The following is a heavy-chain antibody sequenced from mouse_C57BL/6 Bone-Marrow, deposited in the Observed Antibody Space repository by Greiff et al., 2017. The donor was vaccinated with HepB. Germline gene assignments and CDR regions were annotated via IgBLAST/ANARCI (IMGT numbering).Heavy chain of an antibody. CDR3: ARGPHYYGSSYWYFDV. D-gene: IGHD1-1*01. V-gene: IGHV1-78*01. J-gene: IGHJ1*03. CDR2: IYPRDGST. CDR1: GYTFTDHT. Sequence: QVQLQQSDAELVKPGASVKISCKVSGYTFTDHTIHWMKQRPEQGLEWIGYIYPRDGSTKYNEKFKGKATLTAYKSSSTAYMQLNSLTSEDSAVYFCARGPHYYGSSYWYFDVWGTGTTVTVSS.